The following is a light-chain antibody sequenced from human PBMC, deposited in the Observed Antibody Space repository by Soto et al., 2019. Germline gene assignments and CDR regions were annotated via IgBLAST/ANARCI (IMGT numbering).Light chain of an antibody. J-gene: IGLJ1*01. CDR2: DVS. V-gene: IGLV2-14*03. CDR3: TSYTSSRTDV. Sequence: QSVLTQPASVSGSPGQSITVSCTGTSNDVGAYNYVSWYQQHPGTAPKLMIYDVSNRPSGVSNRFSGSKSGNTASLTISGLQAEDEADYYCTSYTSSRTDVFGTGTKLTVL. CDR1: SNDVGAYNY.